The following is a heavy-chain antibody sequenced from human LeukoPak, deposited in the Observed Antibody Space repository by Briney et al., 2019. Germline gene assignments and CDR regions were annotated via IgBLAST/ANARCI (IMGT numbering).Heavy chain of an antibody. CDR2: IYYSGNT. D-gene: IGHD6-19*01. CDR3: ARPNANGGWFPFDY. CDR1: GGPISSYY. V-gene: IGHV4-59*08. Sequence: PWETLSLTCTVSGGPISSYYWSWVRQPPGKGLEWIGYIYYSGNTNYNPSLKSRVTISVDTSKNQFSLKLSSVTAADTAVYYCARPNANGGWFPFDYWGQGTLVTVSS. J-gene: IGHJ4*02.